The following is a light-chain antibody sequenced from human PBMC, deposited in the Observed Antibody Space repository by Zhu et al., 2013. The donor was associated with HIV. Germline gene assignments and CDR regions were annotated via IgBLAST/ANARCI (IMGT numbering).Light chain of an antibody. J-gene: IGKJ1*01. CDR1: ETVTSNY. CDR2: DAS. V-gene: IGKV3D-20*01. Sequence: VLTQTPATLSLSPGERASLACGASETVTSNYLAWYQQKPGLAPSLLIYDASTRATGIPDRFSGSGSGTDFTLTISRLEPEDFAVYYCQQYGSSPRTFGQGTKVEIK. CDR3: QQYGSSPRT.